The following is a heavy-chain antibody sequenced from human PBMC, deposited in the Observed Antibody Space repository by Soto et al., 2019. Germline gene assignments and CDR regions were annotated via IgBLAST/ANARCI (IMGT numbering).Heavy chain of an antibody. Sequence: GGSLRLSCAASGFTFSSYGMHWVRQAPGKGLEWVAVISYDGSNKYYADSVKGRFTISRDNSKNTLYLQMNSLRAEDTAVYYCGKGGYYDSSGYNYFDYWGQGTLVTVSS. CDR2: ISYDGSNK. D-gene: IGHD3-22*01. J-gene: IGHJ4*02. V-gene: IGHV3-30*18. CDR3: GKGGYYDSSGYNYFDY. CDR1: GFTFSSYG.